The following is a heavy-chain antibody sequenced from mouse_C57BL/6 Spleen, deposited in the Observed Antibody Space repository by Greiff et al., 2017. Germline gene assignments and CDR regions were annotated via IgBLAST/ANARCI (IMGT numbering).Heavy chain of an antibody. CDR3: ARSGLYYFDY. CDR1: GYAFSSSW. CDR2: ISPGDGDT. Sequence: QVQLQQSGPELVKPGASVKISCKASGYAFSSSWMNWVKQRPGKGLEWIGRISPGDGDTNYNGKFKGKATLTADKSSSTAYMQLSSLTSEDSAVYFCARSGLYYFDYWGQVTTRTVSS. J-gene: IGHJ2*01. V-gene: IGHV1-82*01.